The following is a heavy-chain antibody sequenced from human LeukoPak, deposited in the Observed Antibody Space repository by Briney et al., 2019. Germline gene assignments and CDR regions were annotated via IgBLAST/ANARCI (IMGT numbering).Heavy chain of an antibody. Sequence: PSETLSLTCTVAGGSISNYYWTWIRPPPGKGLEWIGNVYNDVSTNYNPSLKSRVTISVDTSKNQFSLKLSFVTAADTAVYYCARPTHSGTSYDAFGIWGQGTMVTVSS. V-gene: IGHV4-59*08. CDR3: ARPTHSGTSYDAFGI. CDR2: VYNDVST. D-gene: IGHD1-26*01. J-gene: IGHJ3*02. CDR1: GGSISNYY.